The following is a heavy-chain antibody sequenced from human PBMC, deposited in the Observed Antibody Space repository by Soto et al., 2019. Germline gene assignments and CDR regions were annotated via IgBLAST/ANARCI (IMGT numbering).Heavy chain of an antibody. D-gene: IGHD2-15*01. Sequence: SVKVSCKASGGTFSSYAISWVRQAPGQGLEWMGGIIPIFGTANYAQKFQGRVTITADESTSTAYMELSSLRSEDTAVYYCDTSMVVPDRDGMDVWGQGTTVTV. V-gene: IGHV1-69*13. CDR1: GGTFSSYA. J-gene: IGHJ6*02. CDR2: IIPIFGTA. CDR3: DTSMVVPDRDGMDV.